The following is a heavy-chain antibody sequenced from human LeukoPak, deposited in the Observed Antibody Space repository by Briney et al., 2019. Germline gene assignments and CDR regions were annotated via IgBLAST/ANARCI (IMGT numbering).Heavy chain of an antibody. CDR3: VRAGYYDISTGFFPGAFDI. CDR1: GFTFSTYD. J-gene: IGHJ3*02. Sequence: GGPLRLSCAASGFTFSTYDMHWVRQGVGKGLEWVSAIGTAGDTYYPDSVKGRFSISRENAKNSLYLQMDTLTAGDTAVYYCVRAGYYDISTGFFPGAFDIWGQGTLVTVSS. CDR2: IGTAGDT. V-gene: IGHV3-13*01. D-gene: IGHD3-9*01.